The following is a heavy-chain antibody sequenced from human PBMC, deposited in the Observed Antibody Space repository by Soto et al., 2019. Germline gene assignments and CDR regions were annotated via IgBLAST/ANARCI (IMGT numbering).Heavy chain of an antibody. CDR1: GFTFSSYA. CDR3: AKDSLPYSSSWYLSYYYYYMDV. Sequence: GGSLRLSCAASGFTFSSYAMSWVRQAPGKGLEWVSAISGSGGSTYYADSVKGRFTISRDNSKNTLYLQMNSLRAEDTAVYYCAKDSLPYSSSWYLSYYYYYMDVWGKGTTVTVSS. J-gene: IGHJ6*03. V-gene: IGHV3-23*01. CDR2: ISGSGGST. D-gene: IGHD6-13*01.